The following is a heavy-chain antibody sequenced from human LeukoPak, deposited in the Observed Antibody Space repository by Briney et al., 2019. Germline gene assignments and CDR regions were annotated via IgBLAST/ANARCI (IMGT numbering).Heavy chain of an antibody. CDR1: GFTVSSNY. V-gene: IGHV3-23*01. J-gene: IGHJ4*02. D-gene: IGHD6-6*01. CDR3: AKAVSSKDYFDY. Sequence: PGGSLRLSCSASGFTVSSNYMSWVRQAPGKGLEWVSAISGSGGSTYYADSVKGRFTISRDNSKNTLYLQMNSLRAEDTAVYYCAKAVSSKDYFDYWGQGTLVTVS. CDR2: ISGSGGST.